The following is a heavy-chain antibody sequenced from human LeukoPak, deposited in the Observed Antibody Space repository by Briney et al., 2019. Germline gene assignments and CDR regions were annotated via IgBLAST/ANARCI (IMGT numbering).Heavy chain of an antibody. D-gene: IGHD2-15*01. CDR1: GFTFSSYW. CDR3: ARDNMDVVVVVAATDGGYGMDV. Sequence: GGSLRLSCAASGFTFSSYWMHWVRQAPGKGLVWVSRINSDGSSTSYADSVKGRSTISRDNAKNTLYLQMNSLRAEDTAVYYCARDNMDVVVVVAATDGGYGMDVWGQGTTVTVSS. V-gene: IGHV3-74*01. CDR2: INSDGSST. J-gene: IGHJ6*02.